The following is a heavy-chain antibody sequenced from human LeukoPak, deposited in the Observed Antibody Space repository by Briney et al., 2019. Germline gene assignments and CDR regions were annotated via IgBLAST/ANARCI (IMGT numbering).Heavy chain of an antibody. CDR2: IYYSGST. CDR1: GGSISSSSYY. J-gene: IGHJ6*03. V-gene: IGHV4-39*01. Sequence: SETLSLTCTVSGGSISSSSYYWGWIRQPPGKGLEWIGSIYYSGSTYYNPSLKSRVTISVDTSKNQFSLKLSSVTAADTAVYYCARLTEYSSSSGWYYYHYMDVWGKGTTVTVSS. D-gene: IGHD6-6*01. CDR3: ARLTEYSSSSGWYYYHYMDV.